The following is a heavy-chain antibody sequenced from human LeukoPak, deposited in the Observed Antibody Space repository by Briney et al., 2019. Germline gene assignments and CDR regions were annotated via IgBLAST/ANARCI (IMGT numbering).Heavy chain of an antibody. V-gene: IGHV4-30-2*03. D-gene: IGHD4-17*01. CDR3: ARHPSMTTALFDY. CDR2: IFYSGST. Sequence: SQTLSLTCAVSGGSISSGGYSWSWIRRPPGKGLEWIGSIFYSGSTYYNPSLKSRVTISVDTSKNHISLRMSSVTAADTAVYYCARHPSMTTALFDYWGQGTLVTVSS. CDR1: GGSISSGGYS. J-gene: IGHJ4*02.